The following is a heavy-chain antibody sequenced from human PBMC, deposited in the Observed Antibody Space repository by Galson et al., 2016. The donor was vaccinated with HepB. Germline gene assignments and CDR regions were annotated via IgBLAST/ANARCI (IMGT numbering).Heavy chain of an antibody. CDR3: AKPPYQFLFSYYDGIDV. D-gene: IGHD2-21*01. V-gene: IGHV3-30*18. CDR1: GFTFSSYG. CDR2: ISFGGSDK. Sequence: SLRLSCAASGFTFSSYGMHWVRQAPGKGLEWVAVISFGGSDKYYADSVKGRFTISRDNSKNTLYLQMNSLRPEDTAVYYCAKPPYQFLFSYYDGIDVWGQGTTVTVSS. J-gene: IGHJ6*02.